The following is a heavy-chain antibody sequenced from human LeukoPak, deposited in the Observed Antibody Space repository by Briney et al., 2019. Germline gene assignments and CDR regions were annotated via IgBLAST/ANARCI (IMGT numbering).Heavy chain of an antibody. V-gene: IGHV4-61*09. CDR1: GGSISSGSYY. CDR2: IYTSGST. CDR3: ARDHYDHYGDYVFDY. J-gene: IGHJ4*02. D-gene: IGHD4-17*01. Sequence: SETLSLTCTVSGGSISSGSYYWSWIRQPAGKGLEWIGHIYTSGSTNYNPSLKSRVTMSVDTSKNQFSLKLNSVTAADTAVYYCARDHYDHYGDYVFDYWGQGTLVTVSS.